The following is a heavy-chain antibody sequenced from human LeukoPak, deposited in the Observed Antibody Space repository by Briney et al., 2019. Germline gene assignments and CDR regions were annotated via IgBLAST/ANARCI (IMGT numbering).Heavy chain of an antibody. CDR2: ISGSGGST. V-gene: IGHV3-21*01. J-gene: IGHJ6*03. Sequence: GGSLRLSCAASGFTFNRYNMNWVRRAPGKGLEWVSAISGSGGSTYYADSVKGRFTISRDNAKNSLYLQMNSLRAEDTAVYYCARVGSHSGSLSLIRRNYKYYYYMDVWGKGTTVTISS. CDR3: ARVGSHSGSLSLIRRNYKYYYYMDV. CDR1: GFTFNRYN. D-gene: IGHD3-10*01.